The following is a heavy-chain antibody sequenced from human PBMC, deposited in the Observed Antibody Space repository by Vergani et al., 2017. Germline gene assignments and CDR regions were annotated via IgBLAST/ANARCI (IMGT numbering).Heavy chain of an antibody. J-gene: IGHJ4*02. D-gene: IGHD2-15*01. CDR1: GFTFSSYS. V-gene: IGHV3-21*01. Sequence: EVQLVESGGGLVKPGGSLRLSCAASGFTFSSYSMNWVRQAPGKGLEWVSSISSSSSYIYYADSVKGRFTISRDNAKNSLYLQMNSLRAEDTAVYYCARDLLSPMTHHYYFDYWGQGTLVTVSS. CDR2: ISSSSSYI. CDR3: ARDLLSPMTHHYYFDY.